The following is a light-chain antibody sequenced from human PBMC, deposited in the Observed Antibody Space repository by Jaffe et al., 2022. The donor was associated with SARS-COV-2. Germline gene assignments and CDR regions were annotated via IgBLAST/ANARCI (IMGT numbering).Light chain of an antibody. Sequence: QSALTQPASVSGSPGQSIAISCTGTSSDVASYNYVSWYQHHPGKAPKLMIYDVSNRPSGVSDRFSGSKSGNTAFLTISGLQAEDEADYYCSSYRATDTVVFGGGTKLTVL. CDR2: DVS. V-gene: IGLV2-14*03. CDR1: SSDVASYNY. J-gene: IGLJ2*01. CDR3: SSYRATDTVV.